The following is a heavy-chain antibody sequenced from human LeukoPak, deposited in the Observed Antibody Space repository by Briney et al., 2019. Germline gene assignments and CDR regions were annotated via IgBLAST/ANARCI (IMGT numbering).Heavy chain of an antibody. V-gene: IGHV3-7*01. CDR1: GFTFSSYW. J-gene: IGHJ4*02. Sequence: GGSLRPSCAASGFTFSSYWMSWVRQAPGKGLEWVANIKQDGSETYCVDSVKGRLTISRDNAKNSLYLQMNSLTAEDTAVYYCARDRDYGDYVDYWGQGTLVTVSS. CDR2: IKQDGSET. D-gene: IGHD4-17*01. CDR3: ARDRDYGDYVDY.